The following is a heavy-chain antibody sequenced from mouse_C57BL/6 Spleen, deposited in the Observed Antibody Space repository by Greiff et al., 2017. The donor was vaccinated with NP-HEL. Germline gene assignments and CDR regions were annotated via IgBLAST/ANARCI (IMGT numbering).Heavy chain of an antibody. CDR3: VRQLRLNYAMDY. V-gene: IGHV10-1*01. D-gene: IGHD3-2*02. CDR1: GFSFNTYA. J-gene: IGHJ4*01. Sequence: EVQVVESGGGLVQPKGSLKLSCAASGFSFNTYAMNWVRQAPGKGLEWVARIRSKSNNYATSYADSVKDRFTISRDDSESMLYLQMNNLKTEDTAMYYCVRQLRLNYAMDYWGQGTSVTVSS. CDR2: IRSKSNNYAT.